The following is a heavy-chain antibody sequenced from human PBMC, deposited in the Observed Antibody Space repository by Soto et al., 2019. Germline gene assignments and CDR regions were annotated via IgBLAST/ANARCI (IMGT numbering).Heavy chain of an antibody. CDR1: GYTFTTSG. J-gene: IGHJ6*02. Sequence: QVQLVQSGPEVRKPGASVKVSCEASGYTFTTSGISWVRQVPGQGLEWMGWISTYNGYTNSAQNFQGRVLMTADTSTGTAYMELMSLKSDDTAVYYCARQGSWPYYYYGLDVWGQGTTGTVSS. D-gene: IGHD1-26*01. CDR3: ARQGSWPYYYYGLDV. CDR2: ISTYNGYT. V-gene: IGHV1-18*01.